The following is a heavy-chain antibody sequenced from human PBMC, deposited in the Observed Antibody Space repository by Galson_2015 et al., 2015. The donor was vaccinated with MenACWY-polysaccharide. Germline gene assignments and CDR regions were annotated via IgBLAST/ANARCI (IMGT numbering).Heavy chain of an antibody. Sequence: SLRLSCAASGLWFSNWWMTWGRQAPGKGLEWGASIKKDGSEKYYVDSVKGRFPISRDNAKDSLYLQMNSLRAEDTAVYFCARGHLGLGLWGQGTTVTVSS. D-gene: IGHD7-27*01. V-gene: IGHV3-7*01. CDR3: ARGHLGLGL. CDR1: GLWFSNWW. CDR2: IKKDGSEK. J-gene: IGHJ6*02.